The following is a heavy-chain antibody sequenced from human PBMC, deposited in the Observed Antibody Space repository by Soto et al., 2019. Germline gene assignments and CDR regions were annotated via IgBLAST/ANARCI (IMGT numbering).Heavy chain of an antibody. CDR3: ARDHYDFWSGYYGWFDP. CDR2: TYYRSKWYN. V-gene: IGHV6-1*01. Sequence: QTLSLTCAISGDSVSSNSAAWNWIRQSPSRGLEWLGRTYYRSKWYNDYAVSVKSRITINPDTSKNQFSLQLNSVTPEDTAVYYCARDHYDFWSGYYGWFDPWGQGTLVTVSS. J-gene: IGHJ5*02. CDR1: GDSVSSNSAA. D-gene: IGHD3-3*01.